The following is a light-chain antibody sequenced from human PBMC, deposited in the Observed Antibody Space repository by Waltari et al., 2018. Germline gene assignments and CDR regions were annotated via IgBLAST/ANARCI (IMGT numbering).Light chain of an antibody. J-gene: IGLJ3*02. CDR3: SSSTSSTTRV. V-gene: IGLV2-14*03. Sequence: QSALTQPAPASASPGQSITLTRTGTRSNGGAYNYVSWYEQHTGKTPKLIIYDVRIRPSGVSNRFSGSKSGNTASLTISGLQADDEADYYCSSSTSSTTRVFGGGTRLTVL. CDR2: DVR. CDR1: RSNGGAYNY.